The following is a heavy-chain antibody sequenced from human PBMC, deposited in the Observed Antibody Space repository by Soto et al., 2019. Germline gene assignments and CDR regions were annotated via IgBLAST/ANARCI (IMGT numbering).Heavy chain of an antibody. D-gene: IGHD3-10*01. J-gene: IGHJ5*02. CDR1: GGSISSYY. CDR3: ARVPGP. V-gene: IGHV4-59*12. Sequence: SGTLSLTCTFSGGSISSYYWSWIRQPPGKGLEWIGYIYHSGSTYYNPSLKSRVTISVDRSKNQFSLKLSSVTAADTAVYYCARVPGPWGQGTLVTVS. CDR2: IYHSGST.